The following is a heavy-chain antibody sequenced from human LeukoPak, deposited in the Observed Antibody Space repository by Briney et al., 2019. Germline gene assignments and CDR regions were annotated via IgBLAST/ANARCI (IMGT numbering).Heavy chain of an antibody. CDR2: IKQDGSEK. D-gene: IGHD2-8*02. Sequence: GGSLRLSCAASGFTFSSYWMSWVRQAPGKGLEWLANIKQDGSEKYYVDSVKGRFTTSRDNAKNSLYLQLNSLRAEDTAVYYCARDGGSYCTGNLCYKDGFFDYWGQGTLVTVSS. V-gene: IGHV3-7*01. CDR3: ARDGGSYCTGNLCYKDGFFDY. J-gene: IGHJ4*02. CDR1: GFTFSSYW.